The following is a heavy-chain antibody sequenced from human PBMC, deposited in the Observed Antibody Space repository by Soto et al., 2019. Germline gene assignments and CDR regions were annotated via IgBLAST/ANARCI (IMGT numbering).Heavy chain of an antibody. CDR3: ARPSGDYGQYFDY. D-gene: IGHD4-17*01. J-gene: IGHJ4*02. CDR1: GYTFTSYY. CDR2: ISAYNGNT. V-gene: IGHV1-18*04. Sequence: ASVTVSCEASGYTFTSYYMHWVRQAPGQGLEWMGWISAYNGNTNYAQKLQGRVTMTTDTSTSTAYMELRSLRSDDTAVYYCARPSGDYGQYFDYWGQGTLVTVSS.